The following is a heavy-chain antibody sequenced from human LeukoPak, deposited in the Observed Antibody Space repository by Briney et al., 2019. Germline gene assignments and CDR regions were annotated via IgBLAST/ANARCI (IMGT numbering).Heavy chain of an antibody. CDR2: ISSSSSYI. Sequence: GGSLRLSCAASGFTFSSYSMNWVRQAPGKGLEWVSSISSSSSYIYYADSVKGRFTISRDNARNLLYLQMNSLRAEDTAVYYCARHLEKDFWTGIYKDYYYYYMDVWGKGTTVTVSS. CDR1: GFTFSSYS. D-gene: IGHD3/OR15-3a*01. V-gene: IGHV3-21*01. CDR3: ARHLEKDFWTGIYKDYYYYYMDV. J-gene: IGHJ6*03.